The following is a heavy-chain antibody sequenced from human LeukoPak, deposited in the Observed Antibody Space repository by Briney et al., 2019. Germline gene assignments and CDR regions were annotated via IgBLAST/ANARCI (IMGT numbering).Heavy chain of an antibody. CDR1: GFPLSSYA. J-gene: IGHJ6*03. CDR3: ARELWGSSSSVTNQLKNYYYYYMDV. Sequence: GGSLRLSCAASGFPLSSYAMSWVRQGPGKGLEWVAATSSSDPGTYHADSVRGRFTISRDNSKNTLYLQMNRLRVEDAAVYYCARELWGSSSSVTNQLKNYYYYYMDVWGKGTTVTVSS. D-gene: IGHD6-6*01. CDR2: TSSSDPGT. V-gene: IGHV3-23*01.